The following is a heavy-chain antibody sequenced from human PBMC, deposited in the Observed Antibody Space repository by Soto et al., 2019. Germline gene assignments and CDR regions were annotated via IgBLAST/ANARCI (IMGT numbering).Heavy chain of an antibody. CDR3: AKGRGGSGSLTPRVDF. CDR1: GFTFNNYA. D-gene: IGHD3-10*01. J-gene: IGHJ4*02. Sequence: EVQLLESGGGLVQTGGSLRLSCAASGFTFNNYAMTWVRQDPGNGLEWVSAISGGGDTTSYADSVRVRFTVSRDCSKNTLYLQMSSLRAEDTALYYCAKGRGGSGSLTPRVDFWGQGTLVTVSS. V-gene: IGHV3-23*01. CDR2: ISGGGDTT.